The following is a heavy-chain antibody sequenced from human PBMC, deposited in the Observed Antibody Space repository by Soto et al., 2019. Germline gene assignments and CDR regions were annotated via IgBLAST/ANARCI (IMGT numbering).Heavy chain of an antibody. D-gene: IGHD2-8*02. CDR2: IESKTNGGTT. V-gene: IGHV3-15*07. Sequence: EVQLVESGGGLVNPGGSLRLSCAASGLVFTNAQMHWVRQAPGKGLEWLALIESKTNGGTTNYAAPVKGRFTISRDNSKNTLYLHMNSLRAEDTAVYYCAKIAYCTVPDCYGKHDAFDVWGQGTMVTVSS. CDR1: GLVFTNAQ. J-gene: IGHJ3*01. CDR3: AKIAYCTVPDCYGKHDAFDV.